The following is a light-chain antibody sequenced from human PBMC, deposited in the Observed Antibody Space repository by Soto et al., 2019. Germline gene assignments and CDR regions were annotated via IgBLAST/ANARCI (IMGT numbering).Light chain of an antibody. Sequence: QSVLTQPASVSGSPGQSITISCTGTSRDVGGYTYVSWYQQHPGKAPKLIIYEVSNRPSGVSNRFSGSKSGNTASLTISGLQAEDEADYYCTSYRGSSTLVFGGGTKLTVL. CDR3: TSYRGSSTLV. V-gene: IGLV2-14*01. CDR2: EVS. CDR1: SRDVGGYTY. J-gene: IGLJ2*01.